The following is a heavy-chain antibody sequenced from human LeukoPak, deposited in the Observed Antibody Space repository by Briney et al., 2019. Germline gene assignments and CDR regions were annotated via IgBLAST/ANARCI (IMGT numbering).Heavy chain of an antibody. V-gene: IGHV1-69*01. Sequence: SVKVSCKASGGTFSSYAISWARQAPGQGLEWMGGIIPIFGTASYAQKFQGRVTITADESTSTAYMELSSLRSEDTAVYYCARVDGPHCSSTSCYHGWFDPWGQGTLVTVSS. CDR1: GGTFSSYA. CDR2: IIPIFGTA. J-gene: IGHJ5*02. D-gene: IGHD2-2*01. CDR3: ARVDGPHCSSTSCYHGWFDP.